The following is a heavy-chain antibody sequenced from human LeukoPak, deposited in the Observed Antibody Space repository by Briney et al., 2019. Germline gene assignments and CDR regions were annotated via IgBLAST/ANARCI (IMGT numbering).Heavy chain of an antibody. D-gene: IGHD6-13*01. Sequence: GASVKVSCKASGYTFTGYYMHWVRQAPGQELEWMGIINPSGGSTSYAQKFQGRVTMTRDTSTSTVYMELSSLRSEDTAVYYCARDRPGLQQLASYYFDYWGQGTLVTVSS. J-gene: IGHJ4*02. CDR1: GYTFTGYY. CDR3: ARDRPGLQQLASYYFDY. CDR2: INPSGGST. V-gene: IGHV1-46*01.